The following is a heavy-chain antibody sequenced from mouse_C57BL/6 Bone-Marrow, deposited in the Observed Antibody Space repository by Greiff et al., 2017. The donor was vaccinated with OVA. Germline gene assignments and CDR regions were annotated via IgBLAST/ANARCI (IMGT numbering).Heavy chain of an antibody. Sequence: QVQLKQPGAELVRPGTSVKLSCKASGYTFTSYWMHWVKQRPGQGLEWIGVIDPSDSYTNYNQKFKGKATLTVDTSSSTAYMQLSSLTSEDSAVYYCARDVDYWGQGTSVTVSS. V-gene: IGHV1-59*01. CDR2: IDPSDSYT. CDR1: GYTFTSYW. J-gene: IGHJ4*01. CDR3: ARDVDY.